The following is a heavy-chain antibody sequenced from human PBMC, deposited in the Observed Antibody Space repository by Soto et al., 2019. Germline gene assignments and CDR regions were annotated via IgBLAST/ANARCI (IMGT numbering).Heavy chain of an antibody. J-gene: IGHJ4*02. Sequence: PGGSLRLSCAASGFIFSSYAMHWVRQAPGKGLEYVSAINPNGDSTYYANSVKGRFTISRDNAKNSLYLQMNSLRAEDTAVYYCARDLASTTIPNDRGQGTLVTVSS. CDR1: GFIFSSYA. CDR2: INPNGDST. D-gene: IGHD4-17*01. V-gene: IGHV3-64*04. CDR3: ARDLASTTIPND.